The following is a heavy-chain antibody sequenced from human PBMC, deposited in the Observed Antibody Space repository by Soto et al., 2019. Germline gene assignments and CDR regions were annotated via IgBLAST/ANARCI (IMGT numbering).Heavy chain of an antibody. Sequence: PSETLSLTCTVSGGSISSGGYYWSWIRQHPVKGLEWIGYIYYSGSTYYNPSLKSRVTISVDTSKNQFSLKLSSVTAADTAVYYCARAAGATTGWFDPWGQGTLVTVSS. V-gene: IGHV4-31*03. CDR2: IYYSGST. CDR1: GGSISSGGYY. D-gene: IGHD1-26*01. CDR3: ARAAGATTGWFDP. J-gene: IGHJ5*02.